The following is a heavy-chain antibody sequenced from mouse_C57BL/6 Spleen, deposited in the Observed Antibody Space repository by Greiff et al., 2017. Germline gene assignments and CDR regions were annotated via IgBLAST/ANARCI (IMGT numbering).Heavy chain of an antibody. Sequence: VQLQQSGAELVRPGASVTLSCKASGYTFTDYEMHWVKQTPVHGLEWIGAIDPETGGTAYNQKFKGKALLTADKSSSTAYMELRSLTSEDSAVYYCTRSYYGSSYWYFDVWGTGTTVTVSS. V-gene: IGHV1-15*01. CDR3: TRSYYGSSYWYFDV. J-gene: IGHJ1*03. CDR1: GYTFTDYE. CDR2: IDPETGGT. D-gene: IGHD1-1*01.